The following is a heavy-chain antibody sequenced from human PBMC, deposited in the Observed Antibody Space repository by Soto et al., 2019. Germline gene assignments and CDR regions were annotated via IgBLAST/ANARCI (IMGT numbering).Heavy chain of an antibody. CDR1: GFTFSSYW. CDR2: INSDGSST. CDR3: ARGDYGDYVFPIDY. J-gene: IGHJ4*02. V-gene: IGHV3-74*01. Sequence: EVPLVESGGGLVQPGGSLRLSCAASGFTFSSYWMHWVRQAPGKGLVWVSRINSDGSSTSYADSVKGRFTISRDNAKNTLYLQMNSLRAEDTAVYYCARGDYGDYVFPIDYWGQGTLVTVSS. D-gene: IGHD4-17*01.